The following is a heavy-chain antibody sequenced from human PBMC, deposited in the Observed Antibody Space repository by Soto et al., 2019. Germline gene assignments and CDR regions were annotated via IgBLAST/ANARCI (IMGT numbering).Heavy chain of an antibody. J-gene: IGHJ3*02. V-gene: IGHV4-34*01. Sequence: PSETLSLTCAVYAGSFSHYYWNWIRQSPVKGLEWIGKIKHSGISNYNPSLRSRVSISVDMSKNQFSLRLTSVTAADTAVYYCARGGSSDWQVALDIWGQGTMVTVS. CDR3: ARGGSSDWQVALDI. CDR2: IKHSGIS. CDR1: AGSFSHYY. D-gene: IGHD6-19*01.